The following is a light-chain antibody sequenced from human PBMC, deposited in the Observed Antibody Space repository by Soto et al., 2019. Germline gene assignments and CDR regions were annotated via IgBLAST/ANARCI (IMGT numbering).Light chain of an antibody. CDR3: QVYGTSSKT. J-gene: IGKJ1*01. CDR2: GVS. Sequence: ELVLTQSPDPLSLPPGERATLSCRASQTVTSGYLAWYQQKPGQSPRLLIYGVSTGATGIPDRVSGSGSGTYFTLSISRLEPDDFAVYFGQVYGTSSKTFGHGTRVEFK. CDR1: QTVTSGY. V-gene: IGKV3-20*01.